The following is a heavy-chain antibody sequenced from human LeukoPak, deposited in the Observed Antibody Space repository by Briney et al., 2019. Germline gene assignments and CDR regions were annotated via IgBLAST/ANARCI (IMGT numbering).Heavy chain of an antibody. D-gene: IGHD6-19*01. Sequence: GGSLILSCAASGLTFSSHAMSWVRQAPGKGLEWVSAISGSGGSTYYADSVKGRFTISRDKSKNTLYLQMNSLRAEDTAVYYCAKGLAVAGHFDYWGQGTLVTVSS. CDR3: AKGLAVAGHFDY. J-gene: IGHJ4*02. CDR1: GLTFSSHA. V-gene: IGHV3-23*01. CDR2: ISGSGGST.